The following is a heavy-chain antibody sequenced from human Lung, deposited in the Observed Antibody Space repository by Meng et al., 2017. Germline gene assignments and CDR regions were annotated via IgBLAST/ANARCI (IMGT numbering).Heavy chain of an antibody. D-gene: IGHD4-11*01. V-gene: IGHV4-34*01. CDR3: ARGPTTMAHDFDY. Sequence: QVTLKQGGAGLLKPSETLSLTCVVSGGSFSDYYWSWIRQPPGKGLEWIGEINHSGSTNYNPSLESRATISVDTSQNNLSLKLSSVTAADSAVYYCARGPTTMAHDFDYWGQGTLVTGSS. CDR2: INHSGST. J-gene: IGHJ4*02. CDR1: GGSFSDYY.